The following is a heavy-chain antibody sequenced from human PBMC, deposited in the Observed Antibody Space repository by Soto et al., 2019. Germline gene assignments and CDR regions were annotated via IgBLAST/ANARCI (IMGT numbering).Heavy chain of an antibody. V-gene: IGHV3-23*01. CDR3: AKKHGCLESPSARYNWFDP. Sequence: AGGSLRLSCAASGFTFSSYAMSWVRQAPGKGLEWVSAISGSGGSTYYADSVKGRFTISRDNSKNTLYLQMNSLRAEDTAVYYCAKKHGCLESPSARYNWFDPWGQGTLVTVSS. CDR1: GFTFSSYA. CDR2: ISGSGGST. J-gene: IGHJ5*02. D-gene: IGHD3-3*01.